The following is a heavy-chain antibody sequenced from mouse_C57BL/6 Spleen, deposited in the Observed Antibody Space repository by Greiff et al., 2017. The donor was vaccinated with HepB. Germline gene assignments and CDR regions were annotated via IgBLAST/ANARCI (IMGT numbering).Heavy chain of an antibody. D-gene: IGHD2-2*01. CDR2: IWSGGST. CDR1: GFSLTSYG. V-gene: IGHV2-2*01. CDR3: ARNPYGYDVGFDY. Sequence: VKLVESGPGLVQPSQSLSITCTVSGFSLTSYGVHWVRQSPGKGLEWLGVIWSGGSTDYNAAFISRLSISKDNSKSQVFFKMNSLQADDTAIYYCARNPYGYDVGFDYWGQGTTLTVSS. J-gene: IGHJ2*01.